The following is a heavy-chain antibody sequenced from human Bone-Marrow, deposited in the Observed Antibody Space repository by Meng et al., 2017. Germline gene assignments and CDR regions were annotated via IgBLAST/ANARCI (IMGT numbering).Heavy chain of an antibody. V-gene: IGHV1-69*13. J-gene: IGHJ4*02. CDR1: GYTFPDYW. CDR3: TSRGWYGDLGDY. D-gene: IGHD4-17*01. CDR2: IFPFFDTP. Sequence: SVKVSCKASGYTFPDYWLHWLRQAPGQGLEWIGGIFPFFDTPNYAQEFQGRVTITADESTTTAYMELNSLRYEDTAVYYCTSRGWYGDLGDYWGQGTLVTVSS.